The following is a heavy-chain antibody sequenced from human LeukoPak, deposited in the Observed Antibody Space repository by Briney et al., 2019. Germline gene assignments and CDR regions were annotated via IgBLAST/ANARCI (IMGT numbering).Heavy chain of an antibody. Sequence: GGSLRLSCAASGFTFSSYSMNWVRQAPGKGLEWVSVIYSGGSTYYADSVKGRFTISRDNSKNTLYLQMNSLRAEDTAVYYCATVDYYGSGSYDYWGQGTLVTVSS. V-gene: IGHV3-53*01. D-gene: IGHD3-10*01. CDR1: GFTFSSYS. J-gene: IGHJ4*02. CDR2: IYSGGST. CDR3: ATVDYYGSGSYDY.